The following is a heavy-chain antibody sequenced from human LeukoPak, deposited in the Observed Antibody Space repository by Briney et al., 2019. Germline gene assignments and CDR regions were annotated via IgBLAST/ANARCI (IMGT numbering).Heavy chain of an antibody. CDR2: IKVDGSEK. J-gene: IGHJ4*02. CDR3: ARGSTFVSDY. D-gene: IGHD2-2*01. CDR1: GFTFSTFW. Sequence: PGGSLRLSCAASGFTFSTFWMSWVRQAPGKGLEWVANIKVDGSEKYYVDSMKGRFTVSRDNAKNSLYLQMDSLRAEDTAVYHCARGSTFVSDYWGQGTLVTVSS. V-gene: IGHV3-7*01.